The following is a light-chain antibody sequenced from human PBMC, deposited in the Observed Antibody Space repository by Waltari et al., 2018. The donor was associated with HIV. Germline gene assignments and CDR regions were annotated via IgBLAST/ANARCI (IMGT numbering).Light chain of an antibody. CDR3: QQRSNWPLT. Sequence: EIVLTQSPATLSLSPGERATLSCMASQSVRSYLAWYQQKPGQAPRLLIYDASNRATGIPARFSGSGSGTDFTLTISSLEPEEFAVYYCQQRSNWPLTFGGGTKVEIK. J-gene: IGKJ4*01. CDR1: QSVRSY. CDR2: DAS. V-gene: IGKV3-11*01.